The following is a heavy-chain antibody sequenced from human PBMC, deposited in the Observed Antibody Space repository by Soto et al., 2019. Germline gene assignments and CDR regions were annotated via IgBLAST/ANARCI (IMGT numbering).Heavy chain of an antibody. CDR2: ISAYNGNT. D-gene: IGHD3-22*01. Sequence: ASVKVSCKASGYTFTSYGISWVRQAPGQGLEWMGWISAYNGNTNYAQKLQGRVTMTTDTPTSTAYMELRSLRSDDTAVYYCARDEGAYYYDSSGSPPGAFDIWGQGTMVTVSS. CDR3: ARDEGAYYYDSSGSPPGAFDI. J-gene: IGHJ3*02. V-gene: IGHV1-18*04. CDR1: GYTFTSYG.